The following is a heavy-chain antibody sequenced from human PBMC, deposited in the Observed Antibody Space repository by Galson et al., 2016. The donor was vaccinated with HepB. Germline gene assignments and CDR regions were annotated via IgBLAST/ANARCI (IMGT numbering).Heavy chain of an antibody. Sequence: SLRLSCAASGFTFSDYYMTRIRQAPGRGLEWVSYISSNSLYRNDAESVKGRFTISRDNATNSLYLRMTSLRADDTAVYFCARPYYAGTPYAFDLWGQGTMVTVSS. D-gene: IGHD3-22*01. CDR2: ISSNSLYR. V-gene: IGHV3-11*06. CDR1: GFTFSDYY. CDR3: ARPYYAGTPYAFDL. J-gene: IGHJ3*01.